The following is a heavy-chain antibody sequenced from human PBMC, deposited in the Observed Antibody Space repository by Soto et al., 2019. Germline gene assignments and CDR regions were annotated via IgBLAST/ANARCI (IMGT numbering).Heavy chain of an antibody. CDR2: ISPYDDDT. CDR1: GYTFSSYG. Sequence: QAQLVQSGPEVKKPGASVKVSCKASGYTFSSYGISWVRQAPGQGLEWLGWISPYDDDTKYAQNLQGRVRMTTDTSXXTVYMELRSLRSDDTAIYYCARGGYYDSSGSRNYHYYGMDVWGQGTTVTVSS. CDR3: ARGGYYDSSGSRNYHYYGMDV. V-gene: IGHV1-18*01. D-gene: IGHD3-22*01. J-gene: IGHJ6*02.